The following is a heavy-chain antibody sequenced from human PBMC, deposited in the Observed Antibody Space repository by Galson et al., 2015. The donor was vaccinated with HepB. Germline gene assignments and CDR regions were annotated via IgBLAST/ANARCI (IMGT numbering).Heavy chain of an antibody. J-gene: IGHJ4*02. Sequence: SVKVSCKASGSTFTSYAMHWVRQAPGQRLEWMGWINAGNGNTKYSQKFQGRVTITRDTSASTAYMELSSLGSEDTAVYYCASIYNWNYGGTFDYWGQGTLVTVSS. CDR2: INAGNGNT. CDR3: ASIYNWNYGGTFDY. D-gene: IGHD1-7*01. V-gene: IGHV1-3*01. CDR1: GSTFTSYA.